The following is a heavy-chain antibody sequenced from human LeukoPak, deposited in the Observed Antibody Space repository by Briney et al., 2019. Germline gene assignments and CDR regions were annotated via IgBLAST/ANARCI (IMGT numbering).Heavy chain of an antibody. CDR2: ISSSSSYT. V-gene: IGHV3-11*06. CDR1: GFTFSDYY. J-gene: IGHJ4*02. CDR3: TRYSSSYDTAFDY. Sequence: GGSLRLSCAASGFTFSDYYMSWIRQAPGKGLEWVSYISSSSSYTNYADSVKGRFTISRDNAKNSLYLQMNSLRAEDTAVYYCTRYSSSYDTAFDYWGQGTLVTVSS. D-gene: IGHD6-6*01.